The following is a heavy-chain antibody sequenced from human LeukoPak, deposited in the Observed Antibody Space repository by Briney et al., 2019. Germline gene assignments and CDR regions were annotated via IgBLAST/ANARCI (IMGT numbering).Heavy chain of an antibody. CDR2: ISYDGSNK. D-gene: IGHD2-2*01. V-gene: IGHV3-30*04. J-gene: IGHJ3*02. Sequence: GGSLRLSCAASGFTFSSYAMHWVRQAPGKGLEWVAVISYDGSNKYYADSVKGRFTISRDNSKNTLYLQMNSLRAEDTAVYYCASLIQVVPAAGDAFDIWGQGTMVTVSS. CDR1: GFTFSSYA. CDR3: ASLIQVVPAAGDAFDI.